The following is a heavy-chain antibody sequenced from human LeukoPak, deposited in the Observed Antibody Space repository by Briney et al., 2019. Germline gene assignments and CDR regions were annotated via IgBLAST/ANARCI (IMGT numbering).Heavy chain of an antibody. Sequence: QPGGPLRLSCADSGFTFSSYWMSWVRQAPGKGLEWVANIKQDGSEKYYVDSVKGRFTISRDNAKNSLYLQMNSLRAEDTSVYYCARGRYYDYWGQGTLVTVSS. CDR1: GFTFSSYW. D-gene: IGHD2/OR15-2a*01. CDR2: IKQDGSEK. V-gene: IGHV3-7*01. J-gene: IGHJ4*02. CDR3: ARGRYYDY.